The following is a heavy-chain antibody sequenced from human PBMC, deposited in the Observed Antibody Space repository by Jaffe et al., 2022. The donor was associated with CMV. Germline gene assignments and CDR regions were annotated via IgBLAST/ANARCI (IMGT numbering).Heavy chain of an antibody. CDR1: GGSISSSSYY. D-gene: IGHD3-10*01. CDR3: ARIIRVGYYMDV. V-gene: IGHV4-39*01. CDR2: IYYSGST. J-gene: IGHJ6*03. Sequence: QLQLQESGPGLVKPSETLSLTCTVSGGSISSSSYYWGWIRQPPGKGLEWIGSIYYSGSTYYNPSLKSRVTISVDTSKNQFSLKLSSVTAADTAVYYCARIIRVGYYMDVWGKGTTVTVSS.